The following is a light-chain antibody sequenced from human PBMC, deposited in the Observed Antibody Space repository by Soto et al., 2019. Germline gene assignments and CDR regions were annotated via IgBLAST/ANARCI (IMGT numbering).Light chain of an antibody. V-gene: IGKV1-5*01. CDR2: DAS. CDR1: QSISTR. J-gene: IGKJ1*01. CDR3: QQHNSYWT. Sequence: MQMLQAPSLVFGCLPIRINITFRASQSISTRLAWYQQKPGKAPKLLIYDASSLESGVPSRFSGSASGTEFTLTIRSLQSDDFATYYWQQHNSYWTFGQGTKVDIK.